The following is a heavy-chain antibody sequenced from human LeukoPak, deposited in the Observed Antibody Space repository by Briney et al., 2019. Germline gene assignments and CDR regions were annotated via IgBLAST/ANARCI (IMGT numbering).Heavy chain of an antibody. CDR2: ISSSGSTI. Sequence: GGSLRLSCAASGFTFSSYEMNWVRQAPGKGLEWVSYISSSGSTIYYADSVKGRFTISRDNAKNSLYLQMNSLRAEDTAVYYCARGTGYYSYVDYWGQGTLVTVSS. CDR1: GFTFSSYE. CDR3: ARGTGYYSYVDY. J-gene: IGHJ4*02. V-gene: IGHV3-48*03. D-gene: IGHD3/OR15-3a*01.